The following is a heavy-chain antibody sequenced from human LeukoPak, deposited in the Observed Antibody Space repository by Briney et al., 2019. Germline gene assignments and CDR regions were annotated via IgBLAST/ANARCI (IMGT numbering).Heavy chain of an antibody. CDR2: IYYSGST. CDR3: ARLDDYGDYGRYWYFDL. Sequence: PSETLSLTCTVSGGSISSSSYYWGWIRQPPGKGLEWIGSIYYSGSTYYNPSLKSRVTISVDTSKNQFSLKLSSVTAADTAVYYCARLDDYGDYGRYWYFDLWGRGTLVTVSS. V-gene: IGHV4-39*01. J-gene: IGHJ2*01. CDR1: GGSISSSSYY. D-gene: IGHD4-17*01.